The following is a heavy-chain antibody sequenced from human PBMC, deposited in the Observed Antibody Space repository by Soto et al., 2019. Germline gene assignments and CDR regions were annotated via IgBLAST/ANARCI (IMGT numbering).Heavy chain of an antibody. J-gene: IGHJ4*02. CDR3: ARDSFIAASFDY. V-gene: IGHV3-21*01. Sequence: PGGSLRLSCAASGFTFSSYSMNWVRQAPGKGLEWVSSISSSSSYIYYADSVKGRFTISRDNAKNSLYLQMNSLRAEDTAVYYCARDSFIAASFDYWGQGTLVTVSS. CDR2: ISSSSSYI. CDR1: GFTFSSYS. D-gene: IGHD6-6*01.